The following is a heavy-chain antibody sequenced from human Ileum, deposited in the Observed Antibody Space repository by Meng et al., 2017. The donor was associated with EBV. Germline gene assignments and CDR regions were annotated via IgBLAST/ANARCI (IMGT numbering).Heavy chain of an antibody. V-gene: IGHV3-11*01. CDR3: ARGRSWFDP. CDR2: ISSSSNII. CDR1: GLTFSDSS. J-gene: IGHJ5*02. Sequence: VELVQCGVDLVTPGGFVRLSCEASGLTFSDSSMTWIGQAPGKGLEWIAFISSSSNIIYYTDSVKGRFTVSRDNAKNSLFLQMNSLRAEDTAVYFCARGRSWFDPWGQGTLVTVSS.